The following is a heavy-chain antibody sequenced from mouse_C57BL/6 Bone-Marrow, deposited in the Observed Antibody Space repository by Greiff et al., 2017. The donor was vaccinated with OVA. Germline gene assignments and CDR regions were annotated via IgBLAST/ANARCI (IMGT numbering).Heavy chain of an antibody. Sequence: QVQLKQSGAELVRPGASVTLSCKASGYTFTDYEMHWVKQTPVHGLEWIGAIDPKTGGTASNQRFKGKAILTADKSSSTAYMELRSLTSEDSAVYYCTRGYSNYYAVDYWGQGTSVTVTS. V-gene: IGHV1-15*01. CDR3: TRGYSNYYAVDY. D-gene: IGHD2-5*01. CDR2: IDPKTGGT. CDR1: GYTFTDYE. J-gene: IGHJ4*01.